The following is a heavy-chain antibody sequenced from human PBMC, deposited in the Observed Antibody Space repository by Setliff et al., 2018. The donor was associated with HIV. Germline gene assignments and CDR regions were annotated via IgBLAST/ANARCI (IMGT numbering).Heavy chain of an antibody. Sequence: ASVKVSCKAYGDTLTNYALSWVRQAPGQGLEWMGYINAGDDNTRYSQKFQGRVTITRDTSANTAYMELSSLRPEDTAVYYCARDCRVGWVFTYGMDVWGQGTLVTSP. CDR2: INAGDDNT. J-gene: IGHJ6*02. CDR3: ARDCRVGWVFTYGMDV. V-gene: IGHV1-3*01. CDR1: GDTLTNYA. D-gene: IGHD6-13*01.